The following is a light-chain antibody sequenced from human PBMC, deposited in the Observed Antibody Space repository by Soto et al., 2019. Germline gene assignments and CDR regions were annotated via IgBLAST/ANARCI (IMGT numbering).Light chain of an antibody. CDR2: DAS. Sequence: EIVLTQSPGTLSLSPGERATLAGRASQSVSSSSLAWYQQKRGQAPRLLIHDASSRATGIPDRFSGSGSGTDFTLTISRLEPEDFAVYYCQQYGASPRTFGQGTKVDIK. CDR1: QSVSSSS. CDR3: QQYGASPRT. J-gene: IGKJ1*01. V-gene: IGKV3-20*01.